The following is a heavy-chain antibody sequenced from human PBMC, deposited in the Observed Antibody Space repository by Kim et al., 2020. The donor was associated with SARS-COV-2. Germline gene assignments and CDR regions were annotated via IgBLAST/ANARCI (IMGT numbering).Heavy chain of an antibody. Sequence: ASVKVSCKASGYTFTSYGISWVRQAPGQGLEWMGWISAYNGNTNYAQKLQGRVTMTTDTSTSTAYMELRSLRSDDTAVYYCARDPKYHPLYYYDSSGHDYYGMDVWGQGTTVTVSS. V-gene: IGHV1-18*01. D-gene: IGHD3-22*01. J-gene: IGHJ6*02. CDR3: ARDPKYHPLYYYDSSGHDYYGMDV. CDR2: ISAYNGNT. CDR1: GYTFTSYG.